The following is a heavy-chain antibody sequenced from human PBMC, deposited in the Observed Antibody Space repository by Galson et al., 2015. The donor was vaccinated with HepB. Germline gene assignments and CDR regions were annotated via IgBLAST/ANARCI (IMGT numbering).Heavy chain of an antibody. Sequence: SLRLSCAASGFTFSSYGMHWVRQAPGKGLEWVAVIWYNGNYKYYADSVKGRFTISRDNSKNTLYLQMNSLRAEDTAVYYCARGLEDWEPTLDYWGQGTLVTVSS. J-gene: IGHJ4*02. D-gene: IGHD3/OR15-3a*01. CDR3: ARGLEDWEPTLDY. V-gene: IGHV3-33*01. CDR1: GFTFSSYG. CDR2: IWYNGNYK.